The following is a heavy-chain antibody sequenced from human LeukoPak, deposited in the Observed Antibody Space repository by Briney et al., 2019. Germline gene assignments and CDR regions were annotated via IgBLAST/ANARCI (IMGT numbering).Heavy chain of an antibody. CDR2: IYYSGST. CDR1: GGSISSSSYY. D-gene: IGHD3-9*01. V-gene: IGHV4-39*07. Sequence: PSETLSLTCTVSGGSISSSSYYWGWIRQPPGKGLEWIGSIYYSGSTYYNPSLKSRVTISVDTSKNQFSLKLSSVTAADTAVYYCARGLNSGYFDWFLKYYFDYWGQGTLVTVSS. CDR3: ARGLNSGYFDWFLKYYFDY. J-gene: IGHJ4*02.